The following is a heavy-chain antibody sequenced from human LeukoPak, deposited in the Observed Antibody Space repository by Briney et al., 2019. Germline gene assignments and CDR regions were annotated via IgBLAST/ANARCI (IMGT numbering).Heavy chain of an antibody. CDR1: GGSVSSGSYY. V-gene: IGHV4-30-4*08. CDR2: IYYSGST. D-gene: IGHD2-2*01. CDR3: ARDSCNPSSPNCYNYYGMDV. Sequence: SETLSLTCTVSGGSVSSGSYYWSWIRQPPGKGLEWIGYIYYSGSTYYNPSLKSRLTISVDTSKNQFSLKLSSVTAADTAVYYCARDSCNPSSPNCYNYYGMDVWGQGTTVTVSS. J-gene: IGHJ6*02.